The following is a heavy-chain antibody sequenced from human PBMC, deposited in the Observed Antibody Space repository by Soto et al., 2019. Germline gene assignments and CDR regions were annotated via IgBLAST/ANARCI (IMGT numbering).Heavy chain of an antibody. CDR3: GRDLRTSTGDY. Sequence: QVQLVESGGTVVQVGGSLRLSCAASGFAFHGYAMHWVRQAPGKGLDWVAVIWYDGSEKYYADSVEGRFSISRDNSKNTLYLQMNGLRVEDTAVYYCGRDLRTSTGDYWGQGTLVAVYS. CDR1: GFAFHGYA. V-gene: IGHV3-33*01. D-gene: IGHD2-2*01. J-gene: IGHJ4*02. CDR2: IWYDGSEK.